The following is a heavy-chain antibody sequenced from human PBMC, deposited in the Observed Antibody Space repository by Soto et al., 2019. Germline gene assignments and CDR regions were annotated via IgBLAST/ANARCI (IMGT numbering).Heavy chain of an antibody. V-gene: IGHV3-30-3*01. CDR1: GFTFSTSV. Sequence: QVQLVESGGGVVQPGGSLSLSCAASGFTFSTSVMHWVRQPPGKGLEWMAIISYGGVNKYYADSVKGRFTISRDISESTLYLQMNSLRTEDTAVYYCAREEFEDGRGHFDYWGQGTLVSVSS. J-gene: IGHJ4*02. CDR3: AREEFEDGRGHFDY. D-gene: IGHD3-22*01. CDR2: ISYGGVNK.